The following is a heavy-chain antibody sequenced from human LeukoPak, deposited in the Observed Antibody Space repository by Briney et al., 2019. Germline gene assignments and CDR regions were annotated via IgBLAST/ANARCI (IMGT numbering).Heavy chain of an antibody. V-gene: IGHV3-74*01. Sequence: GGSLRLSCAASGFTFSRSWMHWVRQAPGKGLVWLSSINSDGGDTTYADSVKGRFTISRDNAKNALYLQMNSLRAEDTAMYYCARASGTDSSGYLQIDYWGQGTLVTVSS. CDR2: INSDGGDT. CDR1: GFTFSRSW. D-gene: IGHD3-22*01. J-gene: IGHJ4*02. CDR3: ARASGTDSSGYLQIDY.